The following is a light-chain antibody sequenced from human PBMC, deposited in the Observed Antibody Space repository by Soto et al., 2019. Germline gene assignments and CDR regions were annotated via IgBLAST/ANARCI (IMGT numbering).Light chain of an antibody. J-gene: IGKJ1*01. Sequence: ILMTQSPATLSVSPGARATLSCRASQSVSNNLAWYQQTPGKAPRLLNYDASTRATGIPARFSGSGSGTEFTLTISGLQSEDVAVYYCQPYNNWPPWTVGQGNKVEIK. V-gene: IGKV3-15*01. CDR2: DAS. CDR3: QPYNNWPPWT. CDR1: QSVSNN.